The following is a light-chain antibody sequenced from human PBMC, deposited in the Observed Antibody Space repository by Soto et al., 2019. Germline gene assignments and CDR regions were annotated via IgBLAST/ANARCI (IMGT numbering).Light chain of an antibody. CDR2: GNS. CDR1: SSNIGAGYD. CDR3: QSYDSSLSGWV. J-gene: IGLJ3*02. V-gene: IGLV1-40*01. Sequence: QLVPTQPPSVSGAPGQRVTISCTGSSSNIGAGYDVHWYQQLPGTAPKLLIYGNSNRPSGVPDRFSGSKSGTSASLAITGLQAEDEADYYCQSYDSSLSGWVFGGGTKLTVL.